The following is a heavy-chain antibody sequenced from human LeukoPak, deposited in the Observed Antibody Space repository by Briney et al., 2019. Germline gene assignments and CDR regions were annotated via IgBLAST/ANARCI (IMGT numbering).Heavy chain of an antibody. Sequence: SETLSLTCAVYGGSFSDYYWSWIRQPPGKGLEWIGEINHSGNTNYNPSLKSRVTISVDTSKNQFSLKLSSVTAADTAVYYCARQLNTAMVMGWFDPWGQGTLVTVSS. CDR2: INHSGNT. CDR1: GGSFSDYY. V-gene: IGHV4-34*01. CDR3: ARQLNTAMVMGWFDP. J-gene: IGHJ5*02. D-gene: IGHD5-18*01.